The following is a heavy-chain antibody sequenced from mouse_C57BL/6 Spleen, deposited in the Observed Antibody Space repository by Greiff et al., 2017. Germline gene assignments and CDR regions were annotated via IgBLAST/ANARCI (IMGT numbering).Heavy chain of an antibody. Sequence: EVKVVESGGGLVKPGGSLKLSCAASGFTFSSYAMSWVRQTPEKRLEWVATISDGGSYTYYPDNVKGRFTISRDNAKNNLYLQMSHLKSEDTAMYDFARDAQATGYAMDYWGQGTSVTVSS. CDR2: ISDGGSYT. CDR3: ARDAQATGYAMDY. V-gene: IGHV5-4*01. CDR1: GFTFSSYA. J-gene: IGHJ4*01. D-gene: IGHD3-2*02.